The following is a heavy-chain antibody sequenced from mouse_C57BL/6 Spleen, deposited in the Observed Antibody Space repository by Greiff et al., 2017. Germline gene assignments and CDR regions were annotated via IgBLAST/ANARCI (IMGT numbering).Heavy chain of an antibody. CDR2: IDPSDSYT. CDR3: ARSRTTWFAY. V-gene: IGHV1-59*01. Sequence: QVQLQQPGAELVRPGASVKLSCKASGYTFTSYWMHWVKQRPGQGLEWIGVIDPSDSYTNYNQKFKGKATLTVDTSSSTAYMQLSSLTSEDSAVYYCARSRTTWFAYWGQGTLVTVSA. CDR1: GYTFTSYW. J-gene: IGHJ3*01.